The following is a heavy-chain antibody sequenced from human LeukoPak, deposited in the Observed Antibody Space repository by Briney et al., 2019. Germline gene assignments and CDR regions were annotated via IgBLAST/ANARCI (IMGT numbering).Heavy chain of an antibody. CDR3: ARGGRRGWLLSAYYFDY. Sequence: SETLSLTCTVSGGSISSSSYYWGWIRQPPGKGLEWIGSIYYSGSTYYNPSLKSRVTISVDTSKNQFSLKLSSVTAADTAVYYCARGGRRGWLLSAYYFDYWGQGTLVTVSS. CDR2: IYYSGST. CDR1: GGSISSSSYY. V-gene: IGHV4-39*01. J-gene: IGHJ4*02. D-gene: IGHD3-9*01.